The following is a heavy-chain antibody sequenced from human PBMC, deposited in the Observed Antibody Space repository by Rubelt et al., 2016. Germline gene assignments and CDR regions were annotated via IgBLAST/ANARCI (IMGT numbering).Heavy chain of an antibody. CDR1: GYSFTSYW. D-gene: IGHD6-13*01. J-gene: IGHJ5*02. Sequence: EVQLVQSGAEVKKPGESLRISCKGSGYSFTSYWIGWVRQIPGKGLEWMGIIYPGDSDTRYSPAVQGNVTISADKCISTADLQWSSLKASDTDMYDCVTLQDAKAGSYWFDPWGQGTLVTVSS. CDR3: VTLQDAKAGSYWFDP. V-gene: IGHV5-51*01. CDR2: IYPGDSDT.